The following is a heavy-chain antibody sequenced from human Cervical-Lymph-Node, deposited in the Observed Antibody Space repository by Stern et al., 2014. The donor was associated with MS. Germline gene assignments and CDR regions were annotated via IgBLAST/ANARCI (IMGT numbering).Heavy chain of an antibody. CDR3: AKTTVTTRPFEY. CDR1: GFTFNDYS. CDR2: ISWDSGST. D-gene: IGHD4-17*01. Sequence: EVQLVQSGGGLVQPGRSLRLSCAASGFTFNDYSMHLVRQAPGKGLEWVSGISWDSGSTDYAASVKGRFAISRDNAKNSLFLHMNSLRPEDTAFYYCAKTTVTTRPFEYWGQGTLVTVSS. V-gene: IGHV3-9*01. J-gene: IGHJ4*02.